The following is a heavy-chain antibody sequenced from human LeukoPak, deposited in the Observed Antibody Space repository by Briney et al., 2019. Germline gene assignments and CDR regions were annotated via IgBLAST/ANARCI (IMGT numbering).Heavy chain of an antibody. CDR1: GGSISSYY. CDR2: IYYSGRT. Sequence: SETLSLTCTVSGGSISSYYWSWIRQPPGKGLEWIGYIYYSGRTNYNPSLKSRVTISLDMSKNQFSLKLTSVTAADTAVYYCASNYGAGSYYSDYWGQGTLVTVSS. J-gene: IGHJ4*02. V-gene: IGHV4-59*01. CDR3: ASNYGAGSYYSDY. D-gene: IGHD3-10*01.